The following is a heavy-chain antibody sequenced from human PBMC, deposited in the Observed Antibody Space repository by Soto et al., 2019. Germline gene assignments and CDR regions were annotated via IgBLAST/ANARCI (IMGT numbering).Heavy chain of an antibody. V-gene: IGHV1-18*01. Sequence: GASVKVSCKASGYTFTSYGISWVRQAPGQGLEWMGWISAYNGNTNYAQKLQGRVTMTTDTSTSTAYMELRSLRSDDTAVYYCASSIGVAAHEWFDYRGQGTLVTVSS. CDR2: ISAYNGNT. D-gene: IGHD2-15*01. CDR1: GYTFTSYG. CDR3: ASSIGVAAHEWFDY. J-gene: IGHJ4*02.